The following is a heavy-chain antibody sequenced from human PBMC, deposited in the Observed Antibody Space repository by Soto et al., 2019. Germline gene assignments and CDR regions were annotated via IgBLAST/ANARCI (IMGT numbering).Heavy chain of an antibody. D-gene: IGHD3-16*01. Sequence: SETLSLTCTVSGGSISSNNYYWGWIRQPPGKGLEWIGSIYYSGSTFYNPSLKSRVTISVDTSKNQFSLKLTSVTAADTAVYYCARQTALIMITFGGALDYWGQGALVTVSS. V-gene: IGHV4-39*01. CDR1: GGSISSNNYY. CDR2: IYYSGST. CDR3: ARQTALIMITFGGALDY. J-gene: IGHJ4*02.